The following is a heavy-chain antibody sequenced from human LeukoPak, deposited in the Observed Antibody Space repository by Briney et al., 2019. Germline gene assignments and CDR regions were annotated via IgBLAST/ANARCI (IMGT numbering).Heavy chain of an antibody. Sequence: GGSLRLSCAVSGFTFRSYGMHWVRQAPGKGLEWVAVISYDGSIRYYADSVKGRFTISRDNSKNTLYLQMNSLRAEDTAMYYCAKGFHSGYYSGFDYWGQGTLVTVSS. CDR1: GFTFRSYG. J-gene: IGHJ4*02. D-gene: IGHD3-22*01. V-gene: IGHV3-30*18. CDR3: AKGFHSGYYSGFDY. CDR2: ISYDGSIR.